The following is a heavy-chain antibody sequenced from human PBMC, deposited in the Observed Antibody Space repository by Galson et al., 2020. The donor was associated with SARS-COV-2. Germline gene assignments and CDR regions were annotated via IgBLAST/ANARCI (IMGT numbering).Heavy chain of an antibody. Sequence: GSLRLSCAAAGFTFSSYAMHWVRQAPGKGLEWVAVISYDGSNKYYADSVKGRFTISRDNSKNTLYLQMNSLRAEDTAVYYCARDGRYYDILTGYYIEAHYYYYYYMDVWGKGTTVTISS. CDR1: GFTFSSYA. CDR2: ISYDGSNK. V-gene: IGHV3-30*04. D-gene: IGHD3-9*01. J-gene: IGHJ6*03. CDR3: ARDGRYYDILTGYYIEAHYYYYYYMDV.